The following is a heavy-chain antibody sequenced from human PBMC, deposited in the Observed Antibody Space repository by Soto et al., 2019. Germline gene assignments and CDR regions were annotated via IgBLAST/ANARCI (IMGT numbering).Heavy chain of an antibody. CDR3: ARLLLRANFDY. CDR2: IYYSGST. CDR1: GCSISSSSYY. V-gene: IGHV4-39*01. J-gene: IGHJ4*02. Sequence: DTRSLTCTVSGCSISSSSYYLGWIRQPPGKGLEWIGSIYYSGSTYYNPSLKSRVTISVDTSKNQFSLKLSSVTAADTAVYYCARLLLRANFDYWGQGTLVTVSS.